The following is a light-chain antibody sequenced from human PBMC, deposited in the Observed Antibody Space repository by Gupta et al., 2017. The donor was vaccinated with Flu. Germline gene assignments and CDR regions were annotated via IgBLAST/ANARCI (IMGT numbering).Light chain of an antibody. CDR1: HSISDW. J-gene: IGKJ5*01. CDR3: QQYISYAIT. Sequence: DTQMTQSPSTLSASVGDRVTITCRASHSISDWLAWYQQKPGKAPKLLIYKASIVESGVPSRFSGSGSGTEFTLTISSLQPDDFATYYCQQYISYAITFGQGTRLDIK. V-gene: IGKV1-5*03. CDR2: KAS.